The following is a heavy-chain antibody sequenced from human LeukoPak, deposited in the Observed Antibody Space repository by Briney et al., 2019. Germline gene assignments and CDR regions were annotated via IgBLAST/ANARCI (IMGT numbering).Heavy chain of an antibody. V-gene: IGHV3-30*02. CDR3: AKDLDYYGSGSDY. Sequence: PGGSLRLSCAASGFTSSSYGMHWVRQAPGKLEWVAFIRYDGSNKYYADSVKGRFTISRDNSKNMLYLQMNSLRAEDTAVYYCAKDLDYYGSGSDYWGQGTLVTVSS. CDR1: GFTSSSYG. CDR2: IRYDGSNK. D-gene: IGHD3-10*01. J-gene: IGHJ4*02.